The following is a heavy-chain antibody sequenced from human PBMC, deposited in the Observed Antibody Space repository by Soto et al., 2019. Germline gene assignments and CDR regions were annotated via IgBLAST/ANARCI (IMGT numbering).Heavy chain of an antibody. CDR3: AKGLWFGELSWFDP. J-gene: IGHJ5*02. CDR2: ISYDGSNK. CDR1: GFTFSSYG. D-gene: IGHD3-10*01. V-gene: IGHV3-30*18. Sequence: GGSLRLSCAASGFTFSSYGMHWVRQAPGKGLEWVAVISYDGSNKYYADSVKGRFTISRDNSKNTLYLQMNSLRAEDTAVYYCAKGLWFGELSWFDPWGQGTLVTVS.